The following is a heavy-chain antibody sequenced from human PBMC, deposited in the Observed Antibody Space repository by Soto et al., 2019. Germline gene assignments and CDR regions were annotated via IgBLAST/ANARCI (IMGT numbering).Heavy chain of an antibody. CDR1: GGSISSGGYY. CDR3: ARGALTYDSSGYYSPWFDP. V-gene: IGHV4-31*03. J-gene: IGHJ5*02. D-gene: IGHD3-22*01. Sequence: SETLSLTCTVSGGSISSGGYYWSWIRQHPGKGLEWIGYIYYSGSTYYNPSLKSRVTISVDTSKNQFSLKLSSVTAADTAVYYCARGALTYDSSGYYSPWFDPWGQGTLVTVSS. CDR2: IYYSGST.